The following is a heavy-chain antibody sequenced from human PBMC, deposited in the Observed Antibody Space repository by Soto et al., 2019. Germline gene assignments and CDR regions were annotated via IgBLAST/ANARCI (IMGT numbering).Heavy chain of an antibody. D-gene: IGHD6-6*01. Sequence: SETRSITCTVSGCSISSYYWSWIRPPPVKGLEWIGYIYYSGRTSYNPALKIRVTISLYTSKNDFSLKLSSVTAADTAVYYCERGRAARPFYYYYGMDVWGQGTTVTAP. V-gene: IGHV4-59*12. J-gene: IGHJ6*02. CDR2: IYYSGRT. CDR1: GCSISSYY. CDR3: ERGRAARPFYYYYGMDV.